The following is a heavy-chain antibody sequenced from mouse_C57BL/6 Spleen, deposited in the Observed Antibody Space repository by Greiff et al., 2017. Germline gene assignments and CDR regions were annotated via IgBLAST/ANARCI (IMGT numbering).Heavy chain of an antibody. V-gene: IGHV1-55*01. J-gene: IGHJ4*01. Sequence: QVQLQQPGAELVKPGASVKMSCKASGYTFTSYWITWVKQRPGQGLEWIGDIYPGSGSTNYNEKFKSKATLTVDTSSSTAYMQRSSLTSEDSAVYYCARGGYYEAMDYWGQGTSVTVSS. CDR1: GYTFTSYW. D-gene: IGHD2-4*01. CDR3: ARGGYYEAMDY. CDR2: IYPGSGST.